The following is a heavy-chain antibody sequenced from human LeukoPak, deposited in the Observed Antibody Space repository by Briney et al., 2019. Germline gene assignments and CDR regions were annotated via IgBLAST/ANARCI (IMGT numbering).Heavy chain of an antibody. J-gene: IGHJ4*02. D-gene: IGHD4-11*01. Sequence: SETLSLTCTVSGGSISSGGYYWSWNRQPPGKGLEWIGYIYHSGSTYYNPSLKSRVTISVDRSKNQFSLKLSSVTAADTAVYYCARDLLTTFDYWGQGTLVTVSS. CDR2: IYHSGST. CDR3: ARDLLTTFDY. CDR1: GGSISSGGYY. V-gene: IGHV4-30-2*01.